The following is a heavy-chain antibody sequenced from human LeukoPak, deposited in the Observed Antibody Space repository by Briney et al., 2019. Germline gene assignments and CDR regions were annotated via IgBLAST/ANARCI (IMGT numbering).Heavy chain of an antibody. CDR3: AVELAYCGGDCYADY. V-gene: IGHV3-53*01. CDR1: GFTVSSNY. CDR2: IYSGGST. D-gene: IGHD2-21*02. Sequence: GGSLRLSCAASGFTVSSNYMSWVRQAPGKGLEWVSVIYSGGSTYYADSVKGRFTISRDNSKNTLYLQMNSLRAEDTAVYYCAVELAYCGGDCYADYWGQGTLVTVSS. J-gene: IGHJ4*02.